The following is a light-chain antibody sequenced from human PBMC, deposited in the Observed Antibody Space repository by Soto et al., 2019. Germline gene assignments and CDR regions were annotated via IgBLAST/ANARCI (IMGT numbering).Light chain of an antibody. J-gene: IGLJ1*01. Sequence: SVLAPPPPPSGAPGQLLTLPCPGTTLDVGGYNYVSWYQQHPGKAPKLMIYEVSKRPSGVPDRFSGSKSGNTASLTVSGLQAEDEADYYCSSYAGGKRVFGTGTKVTVL. CDR3: SSYAGGKRV. CDR2: EVS. V-gene: IGLV2-8*01. CDR1: TLDVGGYNY.